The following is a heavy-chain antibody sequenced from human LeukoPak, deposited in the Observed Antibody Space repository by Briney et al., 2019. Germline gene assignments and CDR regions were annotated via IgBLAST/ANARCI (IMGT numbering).Heavy chain of an antibody. Sequence: GGSLRLSCAASGFTFTTYWMSWVRQTPGKGLEWVAKIKPDGSEKSYVDSVKGRFTISRDNAKNSVFLQMDSLRVEDTALYYCARGQLADSYWGQGALVTVSS. D-gene: IGHD3-22*01. J-gene: IGHJ4*02. CDR2: IKPDGSEK. CDR3: ARGQLADSY. CDR1: GFTFTTYW. V-gene: IGHV3-7*01.